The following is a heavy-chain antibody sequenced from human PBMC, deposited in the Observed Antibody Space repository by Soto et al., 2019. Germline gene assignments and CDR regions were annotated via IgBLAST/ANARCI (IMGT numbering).Heavy chain of an antibody. CDR1: GYTLTSYG. V-gene: IGHV1-18*01. CDR3: ARGLYSSSWYYLGY. Sequence: ASVKVSCKASGYTLTSYGISWVRQAPGQGLEWMGWISAYNGNTNYAQKLQGRVTMTTDTSTSTAYMELRSLRSDDTAVYYCARGLYSSSWYYLGYWGQGTLVTVSS. J-gene: IGHJ4*02. CDR2: ISAYNGNT. D-gene: IGHD6-13*01.